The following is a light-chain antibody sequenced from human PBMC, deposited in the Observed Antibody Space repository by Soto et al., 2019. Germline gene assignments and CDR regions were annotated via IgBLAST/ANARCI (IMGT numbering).Light chain of an antibody. V-gene: IGLV3-21*02. Sequence: SYELTQPPSLSVAPGQTATITCGGDNIATKSVHWYQQRPGQAPVLVVYDDSDRPSGIPDRFSGSNSENTATLTISRVEAGDEADYYCQVWDSSSDHYVFGTGTKVTVL. CDR2: DDS. CDR1: NIATKS. CDR3: QVWDSSSDHYV. J-gene: IGLJ1*01.